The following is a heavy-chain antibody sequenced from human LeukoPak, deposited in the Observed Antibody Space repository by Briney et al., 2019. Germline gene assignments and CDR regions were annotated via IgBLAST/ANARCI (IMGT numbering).Heavy chain of an antibody. Sequence: GGSLRLSCAASGFTFSSYSMNWVRQAPGKGLEWVSSISSSSSYIYYADSVKGRFTISRDNAKNSLYLQMNSLRAEDTAVYYCVRDLSPTIFGVVILDYWGQGTLVTVSS. CDR2: ISSSSSYI. J-gene: IGHJ4*02. CDR1: GFTFSSYS. V-gene: IGHV3-21*01. CDR3: VRDLSPTIFGVVILDY. D-gene: IGHD3-3*01.